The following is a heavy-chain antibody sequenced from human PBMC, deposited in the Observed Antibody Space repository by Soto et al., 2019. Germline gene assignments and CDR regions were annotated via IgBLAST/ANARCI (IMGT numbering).Heavy chain of an antibody. J-gene: IGHJ4*02. CDR1: GYTFTSYG. D-gene: IGHD3-16*02. CDR2: ISAYNGNT. CDR3: ARDYPYKMGELSSHFDY. Sequence: ASVKVSCKASGYTFTSYGISWVRQAPGQGLEWMGWISAYNGNTNYAQKLQGRVTMTTDTSTSTAYMELRSLRSDDTAVYYCARDYPYKMGELSSHFDYWGQGTLVTVSS. V-gene: IGHV1-18*01.